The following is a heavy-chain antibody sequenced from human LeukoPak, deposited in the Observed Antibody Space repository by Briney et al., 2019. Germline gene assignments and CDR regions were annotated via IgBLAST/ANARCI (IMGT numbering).Heavy chain of an antibody. D-gene: IGHD3-10*01. CDR1: GDSISSSYW. CDR2: IYHSGST. V-gene: IGHV4-4*02. CDR3: ARVVWNYYGSGSHHYYYGMDV. Sequence: PSETLSLTCAVSGDSISSSYWWSWVRQPPGEGLEWIGEIYHSGSTTYNPSLKSRVTISVDKAKNQFSLKLSSVTAADTAVYYCARVVWNYYGSGSHHYYYGMDVWGQGTTVTVSS. J-gene: IGHJ6*02.